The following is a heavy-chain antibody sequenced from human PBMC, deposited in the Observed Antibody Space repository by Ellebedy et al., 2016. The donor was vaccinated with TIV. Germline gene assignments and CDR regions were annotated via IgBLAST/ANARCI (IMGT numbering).Heavy chain of an antibody. D-gene: IGHD5-12*01. V-gene: IGHV1-18*01. Sequence: AASVKVSCKPSGYTSSGYGFTWVRPSPGQGLEGMGWINGYNGNPHYGKNLQDRVTMNTDTSTGTAYLELRSLRSDDTAVYYCASGRGLRSPLDYWGQGTLVTVSS. J-gene: IGHJ4*02. CDR2: INGYNGNP. CDR1: GYTSSGYG. CDR3: ASGRGLRSPLDY.